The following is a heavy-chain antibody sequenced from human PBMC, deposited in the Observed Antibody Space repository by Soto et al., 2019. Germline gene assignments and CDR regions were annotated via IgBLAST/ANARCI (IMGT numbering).Heavy chain of an antibody. J-gene: IGHJ4*02. D-gene: IGHD3-3*01. CDR1: GFTFSSYG. CDR2: IWYDGSNK. Sequence: GSLRLSCAASGFTFSSYGMHWVRQAPGKGLEWVAVIWYDGSNKYYADSVKGRFTISRDNSKNTLYLQMNSLRAEDTAVYYCARDLSITIFGVEYYFDYWGQGTLVTVSS. CDR3: ARDLSITIFGVEYYFDY. V-gene: IGHV3-33*01.